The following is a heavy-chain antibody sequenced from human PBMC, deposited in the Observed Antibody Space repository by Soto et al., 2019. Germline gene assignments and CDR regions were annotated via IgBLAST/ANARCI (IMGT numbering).Heavy chain of an antibody. J-gene: IGHJ5*02. CDR2: IYYSGST. V-gene: IGHV4-31*03. CDR3: ARVQSRIVVVPAAVRFDP. Sequence: SQTLSLTCTVSGGSIRSGGYYWSWIRQHPGKGLEWIWYIYYSGSTHYNTALKRRVTISVDTSKNQFSLKLSSVTAADTAVYYCARVQSRIVVVPAAVRFDPWGQGTLVTVS. CDR1: GGSIRSGGYY. D-gene: IGHD2-2*01.